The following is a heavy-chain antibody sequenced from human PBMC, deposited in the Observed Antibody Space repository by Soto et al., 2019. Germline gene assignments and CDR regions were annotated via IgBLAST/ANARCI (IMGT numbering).Heavy chain of an antibody. Sequence: RGGSLRLSCAASGFTFSSYWMHWVRQAPGKGLVWVSRINSDGSSTSYADSVKGRFTISRDNAKNTLYLQMNSLRAEDTAVYYCAREEVVVAATHNYYYGMDVWGQGTTVTVSS. CDR2: INSDGSST. CDR3: AREEVVVAATHNYYYGMDV. J-gene: IGHJ6*02. CDR1: GFTFSSYW. D-gene: IGHD2-15*01. V-gene: IGHV3-74*01.